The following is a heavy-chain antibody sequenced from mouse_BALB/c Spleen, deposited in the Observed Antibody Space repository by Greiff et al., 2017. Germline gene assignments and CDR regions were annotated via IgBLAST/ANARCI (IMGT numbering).Heavy chain of an antibody. CDR2: INPSNGGT. Sequence: VQLQQPGAELVRPWVSVKLSCKASGYTFPSYWMHWIKQRPEPGLERIGEINPSNGGTNYNEKFKSKATLTVDKSSSTAYMQLSSLTSEDSAVYYCARSGAYGNYVGFDYWGQGTTLTVSS. J-gene: IGHJ2*01. CDR1: GYTFPSYW. CDR3: ARSGAYGNYVGFDY. V-gene: IGHV1S81*02. D-gene: IGHD2-10*02.